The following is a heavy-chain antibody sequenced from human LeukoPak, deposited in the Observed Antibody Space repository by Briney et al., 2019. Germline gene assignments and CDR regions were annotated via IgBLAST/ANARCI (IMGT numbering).Heavy chain of an antibody. CDR2: IYYNGNT. D-gene: IGHD1-26*01. CDR3: ARGRSNYYGMDV. J-gene: IGHJ6*02. CDR1: GGSISSYY. V-gene: IGHV4-59*01. Sequence: SETLSLTCTVSGGSISSYYWSWIRQPPGKGLEWIGYIYYNGNTNYSPSLKSRVTMSVDTSKNLFSLKVSSVTAADTAVYCARGRSNYYGMDVWGQGTTVTVSS.